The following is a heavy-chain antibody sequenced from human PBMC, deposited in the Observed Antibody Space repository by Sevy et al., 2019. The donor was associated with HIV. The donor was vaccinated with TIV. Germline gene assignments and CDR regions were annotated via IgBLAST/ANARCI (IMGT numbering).Heavy chain of an antibody. D-gene: IGHD6-6*01. Sequence: ASVKVSCKTSGGTFSDYAFSWVRQAPGQGLEWMGSINPIFDTANYAQKFQGRVTVTADEPTRTVYMELSSLRSEDSAISYCAGAAVVRSSVHSSLDVRAKATTVTVSS. CDR1: GGTFSDYA. V-gene: IGHV1-69*13. J-gene: IGHJ6*04. CDR2: INPIFDTA. CDR3: AGAAVVRSSVHSSLDV.